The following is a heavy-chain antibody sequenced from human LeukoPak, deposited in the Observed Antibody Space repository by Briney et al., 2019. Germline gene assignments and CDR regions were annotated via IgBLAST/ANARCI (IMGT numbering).Heavy chain of an antibody. Sequence: SVKVSCKASGGTFSSYIISWVRQAPGQGLEWMGEIISIFGPANYAQRFQGRVTITADKSTSTAYMELSSLRSEDTAVYYCARDGAVGQLVANYYYYYMDVWGKGTTVTVSS. CDR2: IISIFGPA. J-gene: IGHJ6*03. CDR1: GGTFSSYI. V-gene: IGHV1-69*06. D-gene: IGHD6-6*01. CDR3: ARDGAVGQLVANYYYYYMDV.